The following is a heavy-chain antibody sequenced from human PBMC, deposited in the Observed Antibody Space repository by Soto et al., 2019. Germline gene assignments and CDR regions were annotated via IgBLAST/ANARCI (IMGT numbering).Heavy chain of an antibody. Sequence: EVQLLESGGGLVQPGGSLRLSCTASGFTFSSHAMTWVRQAPGKGLEWVSGLSDSGGSTYYADSVKGLFTISRDNSMNTLYLQLNTLRAEDTAVYYCAKVSSSWYAGFFDLWGQGTLVTVSS. D-gene: IGHD6-13*01. V-gene: IGHV3-23*01. J-gene: IGHJ4*02. CDR2: LSDSGGST. CDR3: AKVSSSWYAGFFDL. CDR1: GFTFSSHA.